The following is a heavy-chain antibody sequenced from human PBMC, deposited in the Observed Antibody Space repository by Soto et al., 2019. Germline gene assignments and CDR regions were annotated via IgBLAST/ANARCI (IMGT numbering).Heavy chain of an antibody. D-gene: IGHD2-15*01. CDR2: ISAYNVNT. Sequence: ASVKVSCKASGYTFTSYGISWVRQAPGQGLDWMGWISAYNVNTNYAQKLQGRVTMTTDTSTSTAYMELRSLRSDDTAVYYCARDFGYCSGGSCSYAFDIWGQGTMVTVSS. V-gene: IGHV1-18*01. J-gene: IGHJ3*02. CDR3: ARDFGYCSGGSCSYAFDI. CDR1: GYTFTSYG.